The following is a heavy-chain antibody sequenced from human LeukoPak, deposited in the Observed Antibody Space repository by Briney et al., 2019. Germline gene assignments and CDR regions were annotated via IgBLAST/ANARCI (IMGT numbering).Heavy chain of an antibody. CDR3: ARGGTAYTAIDY. V-gene: IGHV4-34*01. CDR1: GGSISSYY. Sequence: PSETLSLTCTVSGGSISSYYWSWIRQPPGKGLEWIGEINHSGSTNYNPSLKSRVTISVDTSKNQFSLKLSSVTAADTAVYYCARGGTAYTAIDYWGQGTLVTVSS. CDR2: INHSGST. J-gene: IGHJ4*02. D-gene: IGHD5-18*01.